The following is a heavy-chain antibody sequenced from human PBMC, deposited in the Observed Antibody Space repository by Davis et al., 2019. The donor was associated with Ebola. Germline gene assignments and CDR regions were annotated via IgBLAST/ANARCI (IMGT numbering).Heavy chain of an antibody. CDR2: IRYDGSNK. D-gene: IGHD3-10*01. CDR1: GFTISSYG. J-gene: IGHJ4*02. V-gene: IGHV3-30*02. Sequence: SLNLSCAASGFTISSYGMHWLRQAPGKGLEWVAFIRYDGSNKYYADSVKGRFTISRDNSKNTLYLQMNSLRAEDTAVYYCAKDLEHYGSGSYDYWGQGTLVTVSS. CDR3: AKDLEHYGSGSYDY.